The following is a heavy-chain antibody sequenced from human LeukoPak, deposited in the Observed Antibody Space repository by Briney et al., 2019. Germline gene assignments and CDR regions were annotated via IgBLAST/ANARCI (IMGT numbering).Heavy chain of an antibody. CDR1: GFTFSSYA. V-gene: IGHV3-30-3*01. J-gene: IGHJ4*02. CDR3: AKESSISIAVALDY. D-gene: IGHD6-19*01. Sequence: GGSLRLSCAASGFTFSSYAMHWVRQAPGKGLEWVAVISYDGSNKYYADSVKGRFTISRDNSKNTLYLQMNSLRAEDTAVYYCAKESSISIAVALDYWGQGTLVTVSS. CDR2: ISYDGSNK.